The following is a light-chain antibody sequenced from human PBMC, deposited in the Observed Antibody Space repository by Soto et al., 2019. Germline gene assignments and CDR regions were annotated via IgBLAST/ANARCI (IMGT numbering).Light chain of an antibody. J-gene: IGKJ1*01. CDR1: QSINNW. CDR2: DAS. Sequence: DIQMTQSPSTLSASVGDRVTITCRASQSINNWLAWYQQKPGKAPMLLIYDASSLQSGVPSRFSGSGSGTEFTLTISSLQPDDFATYYCQQYNSYLWTFGQGTKVDIK. CDR3: QQYNSYLWT. V-gene: IGKV1-5*01.